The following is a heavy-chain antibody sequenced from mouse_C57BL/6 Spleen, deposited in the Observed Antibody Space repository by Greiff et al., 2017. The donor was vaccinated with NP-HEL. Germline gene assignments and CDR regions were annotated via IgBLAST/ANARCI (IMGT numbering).Heavy chain of an antibody. CDR2: IYPGGGYT. V-gene: IGHV1-63*01. CDR3: AREGLGNYYGSSYWYFDV. Sequence: VQLQQSGAELVRPGTSVKMSCKASGYTFTNYWIGWAKQRPGHGLAWIGDIYPGGGYTNYNEKFKGKATLTADKSSSTAYMQFSSLTSEDSAIYYCAREGLGNYYGSSYWYFDVWGTGTTVTVSS. CDR1: GYTFTNYW. D-gene: IGHD1-1*01. J-gene: IGHJ1*03.